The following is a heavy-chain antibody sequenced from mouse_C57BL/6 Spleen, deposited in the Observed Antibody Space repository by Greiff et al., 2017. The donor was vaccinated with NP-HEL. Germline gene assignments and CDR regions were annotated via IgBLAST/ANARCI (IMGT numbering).Heavy chain of an antibody. J-gene: IGHJ4*01. CDR1: GYTFTDYY. V-gene: IGHV1-26*01. Sequence: EVQLQQSGPELVKPGASVKISCKASGYTFTDYYMNWVKQSHGKSLEWIGDINPNNGGTSYNQKFKGKATLTVDKSSSTAYMDLRSLTSEDSAVYYWSRSVITTVDYYAMDYWGQGTSVTVSS. CDR3: SRSVITTVDYYAMDY. D-gene: IGHD1-1*01. CDR2: INPNNGGT.